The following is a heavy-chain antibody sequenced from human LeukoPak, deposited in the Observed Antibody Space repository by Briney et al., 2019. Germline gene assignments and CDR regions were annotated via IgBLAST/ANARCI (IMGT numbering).Heavy chain of an antibody. V-gene: IGHV4-39*01. CDR1: GGSISSSSYY. CDR3: ARLTISDSYYYGMDV. Sequence: SETLSLTCTVSGGSISSSSYYWGWIRQPPGKGLEWIGSIYYSGSTYYNPSLKSRVTISVDTSKNQFSLKLSSVTAADTAVYYCARLTISDSYYYGMDVWGQGTTVTVSS. J-gene: IGHJ6*02. CDR2: IYYSGST. D-gene: IGHD3-3*01.